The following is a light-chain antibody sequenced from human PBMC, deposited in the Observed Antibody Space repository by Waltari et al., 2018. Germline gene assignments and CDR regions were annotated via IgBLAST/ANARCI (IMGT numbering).Light chain of an antibody. V-gene: IGKV1-9*01. Sequence: DIQLTQSPPFPAASLGNRVTITCRASQGIRSCLAWYQQKPGRAPKLLIYPASTLQSGVPSRFSGSGSGTDFTLTISSLQPEDFATYYCQHFHSYPLTFGGGTKVEIK. J-gene: IGKJ4*01. CDR3: QHFHSYPLT. CDR2: PAS. CDR1: QGIRSC.